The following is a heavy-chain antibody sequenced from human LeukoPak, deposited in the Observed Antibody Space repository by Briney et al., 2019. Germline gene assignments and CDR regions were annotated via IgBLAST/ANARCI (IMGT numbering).Heavy chain of an antibody. J-gene: IGHJ4*02. CDR2: IKQDGSQK. CDR3: VRGLGTGSY. CDR1: GFTFSSYS. D-gene: IGHD3-9*01. V-gene: IGHV3-7*03. Sequence: GGSLRLSCAASGFTFSSYSMNWVRQAPGKGLEWVANIKQDGSQKYYVDSVKGRFTISRDNAKNSLYLQMNSLRVEDTAVYYCVRGLGTGSYWGQGTLVTVSP.